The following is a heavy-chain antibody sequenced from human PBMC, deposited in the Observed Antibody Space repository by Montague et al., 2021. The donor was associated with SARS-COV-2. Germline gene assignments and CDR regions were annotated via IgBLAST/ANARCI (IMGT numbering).Heavy chain of an antibody. D-gene: IGHD2-21*01. J-gene: IGHJ4*02. V-gene: IGHV4-38-2*02. CDR3: ATFAVVPFVYFDS. Sequence: SETLSLTCNVSGYPISGGSYWGWIRQPPGKGLQWIGSFYQSDRYYNPSLKSRVTISVDTSKNQFSLKLKSVTAPDTAIYYCATFAVVPFVYFDSWSQGTLVTVSS. CDR2: FYQSDR. CDR1: GYPISGGSY.